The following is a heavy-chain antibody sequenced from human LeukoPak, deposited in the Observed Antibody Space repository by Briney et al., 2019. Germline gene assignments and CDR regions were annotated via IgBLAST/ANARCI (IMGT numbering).Heavy chain of an antibody. Sequence: PGGSLRLSCATSGFTFNSYEMNWFRQAPGKGLEWVSYISASGNTIYYADSVKGRFTISRDNAKDSLYLQMNSVRVEDTAVYYCARESPGGYWGQGTLVTVSP. D-gene: IGHD3-10*01. CDR3: ARESPGGY. CDR2: ISASGNTI. CDR1: GFTFNSYE. V-gene: IGHV3-48*03. J-gene: IGHJ4*02.